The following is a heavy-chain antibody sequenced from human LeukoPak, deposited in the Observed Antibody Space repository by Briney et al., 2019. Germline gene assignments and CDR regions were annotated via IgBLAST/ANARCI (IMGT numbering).Heavy chain of an antibody. V-gene: IGHV4-59*01. J-gene: IGHJ4*02. CDR3: ARVQSDSSAFYSHFDH. Sequence: SETLSLTCTVSGGSINNSYWSWIRQPPGKGLEWIGYINYRGNTNYNPSLKSRVTISVDTSKNQFSLNLRFVTAADTAVYYCARVQSDSSAFYSHFDHWGQGTLVSVSS. CDR1: GGSINNSY. CDR2: INYRGNT. D-gene: IGHD3-22*01.